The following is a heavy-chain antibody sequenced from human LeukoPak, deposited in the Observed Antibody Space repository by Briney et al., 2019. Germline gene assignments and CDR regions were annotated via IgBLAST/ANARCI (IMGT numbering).Heavy chain of an antibody. CDR2: IYYSGST. J-gene: IGHJ6*02. V-gene: IGHV4-31*03. Sequence: SQTLSLTCTVSGGSISSGGYYWSWIRQHPGKGLEWIGCIYYSGSTYYNPSLKSRVTISVDTSKNQFSLKLSSVTAADTAVYYCARVQVDCSPPGWGREYHGLEVWGQGTKV. CDR3: ARVQVDCSPPGWGREYHGLEV. CDR1: GGSISSGGYY. D-gene: IGHD5-24*01.